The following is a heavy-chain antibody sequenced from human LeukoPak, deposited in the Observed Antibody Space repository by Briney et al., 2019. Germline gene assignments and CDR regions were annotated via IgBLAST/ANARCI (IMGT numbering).Heavy chain of an antibody. V-gene: IGHV3-15*01. CDR2: IKRKSDGGTT. J-gene: IGHJ6*03. CDR3: TTVRAVAGIYYYYYMDV. D-gene: IGHD6-19*01. Sequence: GSLRLSCAASGFTFTNAWMSWVRQAPGKGLEWVGRIKRKSDGGTTDYAAPVKGRFTISRDDSESTLYLQMNSLKSEDTAVYYCTTVRAVAGIYYYYYMDVWGRGTTVTVSS. CDR1: GFTFTNAW.